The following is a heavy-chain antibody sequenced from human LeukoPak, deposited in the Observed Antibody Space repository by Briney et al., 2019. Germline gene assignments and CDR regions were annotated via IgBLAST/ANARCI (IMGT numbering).Heavy chain of an antibody. CDR1: GGSISSSSYY. J-gene: IGHJ4*02. Sequence: SETLSLTCTVSGGSISSSSYYWGWIRQPPGKGLEWIGSIYYSGSTYYNPSLKSRVTISVDTSKNQFSLKLSSVTAADTAVYYCARGADPKYSGYQDFDYWGQGTLVTVSS. V-gene: IGHV4-39*07. CDR3: ARGADPKYSGYQDFDY. D-gene: IGHD5-12*01. CDR2: IYYSGST.